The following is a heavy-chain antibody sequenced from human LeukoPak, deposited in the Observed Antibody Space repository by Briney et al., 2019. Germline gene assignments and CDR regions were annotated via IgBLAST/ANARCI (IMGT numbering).Heavy chain of an antibody. CDR1: GGSFSGYY. J-gene: IGHJ3*02. CDR3: VRSPSGGGKDAFDI. Sequence: PSETLSLTCAVYGGSFSGYYWSWIRQPPGKGLEWIGEINHSGSTNYNPSLKSRVTISVDTSKNHFSLRLSSVTAADTAVYYCVRSPSGGGKDAFDIWGQGTMVTVSS. CDR2: INHSGST. V-gene: IGHV4-34*01. D-gene: IGHD2-2*01.